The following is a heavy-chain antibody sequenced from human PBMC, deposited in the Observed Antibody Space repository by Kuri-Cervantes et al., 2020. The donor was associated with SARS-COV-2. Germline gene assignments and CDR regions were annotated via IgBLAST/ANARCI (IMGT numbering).Heavy chain of an antibody. J-gene: IGHJ4*02. Sequence: SETLSLTCTVSGGSISSSSYYWGWIRQPPGKGLEWIGGIYYSGSTYYNPSLKSRVTISVDTSKNQFSLRLSSVPAADTAVYYCAGHFYGTGTYYNEDFVDYWGQGTLVTVSS. CDR3: AGHFYGTGTYYNEDFVDY. V-gene: IGHV4-39*01. CDR2: IYYSGST. D-gene: IGHD3-10*01. CDR1: GGSISSSSYY.